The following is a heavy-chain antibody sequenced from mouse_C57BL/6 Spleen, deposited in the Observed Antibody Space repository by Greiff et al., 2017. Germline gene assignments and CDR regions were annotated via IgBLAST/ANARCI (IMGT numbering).Heavy chain of an antibody. J-gene: IGHJ4*01. Sequence: QVHVKQSGAELVRPGSSVKLSCKASGYTFTSYWMHWVKQRPIQDLEWIGNIDPSDSETHYNQKFKDKATLTVDKSSSTAYMQLSSLTSEDSAVYYCARWGTVAPYYAMDYGGQGTSVTVSS. CDR1: GYTFTSYW. D-gene: IGHD1-1*01. CDR3: ARWGTVAPYYAMDY. V-gene: IGHV1-52*01. CDR2: IDPSDSET.